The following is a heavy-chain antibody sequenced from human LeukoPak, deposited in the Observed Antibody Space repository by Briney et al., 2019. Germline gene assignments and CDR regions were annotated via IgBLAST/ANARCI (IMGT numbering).Heavy chain of an antibody. J-gene: IGHJ4*02. Sequence: SVKVSCKASGGTLSSYAISWVRQAPGQGLEWMGGIIPIFGTANYAQKFQGRVTITADESTSTAYMELSSLRSEDTAVYYCARRRDYYDSSGYYLDYWGQGTLVTVSS. CDR2: IIPIFGTA. CDR3: ARRRDYYDSSGYYLDY. V-gene: IGHV1-69*13. D-gene: IGHD3-22*01. CDR1: GGTLSSYA.